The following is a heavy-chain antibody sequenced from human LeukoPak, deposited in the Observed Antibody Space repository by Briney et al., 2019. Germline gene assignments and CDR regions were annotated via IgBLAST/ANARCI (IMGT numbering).Heavy chain of an antibody. Sequence: GGSLRLSCAASGFTVSSNYMSWVRRAPGKRLEWVSVIYSGGSTYYADSVKGRFTISRDNSKNTLYLQMNSLRAEDTAVYYCARDPPLHKDYYGSGSYYKVRTDYWGQGTLVTVSS. D-gene: IGHD3-10*01. CDR3: ARDPPLHKDYYGSGSYYKVRTDY. CDR2: IYSGGST. V-gene: IGHV3-53*01. J-gene: IGHJ4*02. CDR1: GFTVSSNY.